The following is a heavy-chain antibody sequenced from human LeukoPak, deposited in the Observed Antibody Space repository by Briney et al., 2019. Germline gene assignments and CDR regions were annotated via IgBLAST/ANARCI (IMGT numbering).Heavy chain of an antibody. Sequence: SETLSLTCTVSGGSISSYYWSWIRQPPGKGLEWIGYIYYSGSTNYNPSLKSRVTISVDTSKNQFSLKLSSVTAADTAVYYCARALPSGQFDPWGHGTLVTVSS. CDR1: GGSISSYY. D-gene: IGHD1-26*01. CDR3: ARALPSGQFDP. CDR2: IYYSGST. V-gene: IGHV4-59*01. J-gene: IGHJ5*02.